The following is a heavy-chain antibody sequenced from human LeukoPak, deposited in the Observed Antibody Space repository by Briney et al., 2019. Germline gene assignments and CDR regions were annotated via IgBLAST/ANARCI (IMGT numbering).Heavy chain of an antibody. CDR1: GYTFTSNY. CDR3: ARDQEGFDY. J-gene: IGHJ4*02. V-gene: IGHV1-46*01. CDR2: IYPRDSST. Sequence: GASVKVSCEASGYTFTSNYIHWVRQAPGQGLEWMGMIYPRDSSTSYAQKFQGRVTVTRDTSTSTVHMELSGLRSEDTAVYYCARDQEGFDYWGQGTLVTVSS.